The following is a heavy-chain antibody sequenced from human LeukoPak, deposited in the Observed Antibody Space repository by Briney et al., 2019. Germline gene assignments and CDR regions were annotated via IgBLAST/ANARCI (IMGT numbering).Heavy chain of an antibody. CDR2: ISYDGSNK. Sequence: GRSLRLSCAASGFTFSSYGMHWVRQAPGKGLEWVAVISYDGSNKYYADSVKGRFTISRDNSKNTLYLQMNSLRAEDTAVYYCAKEGGRQGSRGPNWFDPWGQGTLVTVSS. CDR1: GFTFSSYG. V-gene: IGHV3-30*18. D-gene: IGHD3-10*01. CDR3: AKEGGRQGSRGPNWFDP. J-gene: IGHJ5*02.